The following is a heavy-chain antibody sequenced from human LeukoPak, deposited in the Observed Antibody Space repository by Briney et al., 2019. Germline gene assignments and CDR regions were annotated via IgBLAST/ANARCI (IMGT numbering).Heavy chain of an antibody. D-gene: IGHD6-19*01. CDR3: ARDPSGWYFVDY. V-gene: IGHV4-59*12. Sequence: GSLRLSCTASGFTFTDYAMNWIRQAPGKGLEWIGYIYYSGSTYYNPSLKSRVTISVDTSKNQFSLKLSSVTAADTAVYYCARDPSGWYFVDYWGQGTLVTVSS. J-gene: IGHJ4*02. CDR2: IYYSGST. CDR1: GFTFTDYA.